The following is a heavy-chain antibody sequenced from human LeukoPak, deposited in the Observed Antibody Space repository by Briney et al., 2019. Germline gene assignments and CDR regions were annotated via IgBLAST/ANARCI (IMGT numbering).Heavy chain of an antibody. J-gene: IGHJ4*02. D-gene: IGHD1-7*01. CDR2: IYTSGST. CDR1: GSMYNYY. V-gene: IGHV4-4*07. Sequence: SETLSLTCTVSGSMYNYYWSWIRQPAGKGLEWIGRIYTSGSTNYNPSLKSRVTISVDTSKNQFSLKLSSVTAADTAVYYCAATPPITGTEYFDYWGQGTLVTVSS. CDR3: AATPPITGTEYFDY.